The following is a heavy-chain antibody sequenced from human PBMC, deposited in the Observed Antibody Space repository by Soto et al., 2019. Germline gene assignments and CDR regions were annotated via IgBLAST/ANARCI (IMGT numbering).Heavy chain of an antibody. D-gene: IGHD3-22*01. CDR3: ARRDSSGEIDY. J-gene: IGHJ4*02. Sequence: EASVKVSCKASGYTFASYYMHWVRQAPGQGLEWMGIINPSGGSTSYAQKFQGRVTMTRDTSTSTVYMELSSLRSEDTAVYYCARRDSSGEIDYWGQGTLVTVSS. V-gene: IGHV1-46*01. CDR2: INPSGGST. CDR1: GYTFASYY.